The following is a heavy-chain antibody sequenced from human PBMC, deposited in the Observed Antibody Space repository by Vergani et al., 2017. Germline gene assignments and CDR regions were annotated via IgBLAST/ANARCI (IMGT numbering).Heavy chain of an antibody. J-gene: IGHJ2*01. Sequence: EVQLVESGGGLVKPGGSLRLSCAASGFTFSKAWMSWVRQAPGKGLEWGGRIKSETDGGTTDYAAPVKGRFTISRDDSKNTLYLQMNSLNTEDTAVYYCTTVSRWLQFYWYFDLWGRGTLVTVSS. CDR2: IKSETDGGTT. CDR3: TTVSRWLQFYWYFDL. CDR1: GFTFSKAW. D-gene: IGHD5-24*01. V-gene: IGHV3-15*01.